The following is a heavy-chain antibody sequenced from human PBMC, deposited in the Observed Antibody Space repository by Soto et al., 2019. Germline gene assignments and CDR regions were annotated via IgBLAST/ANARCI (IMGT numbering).Heavy chain of an antibody. J-gene: IGHJ3*02. CDR2: IKQDGSEK. Sequence: PGGSLRLSCAASGFTFSSYWMSWVRQAPGKGLEWVANIKQDGSEKYYVDSVKGRFTISRDNAKNSLYLQMNSLRAEDTAVYYCASPTGIAVAADAFDIWGQGTMVTVSS. D-gene: IGHD6-19*01. CDR1: GFTFSSYW. CDR3: ASPTGIAVAADAFDI. V-gene: IGHV3-7*01.